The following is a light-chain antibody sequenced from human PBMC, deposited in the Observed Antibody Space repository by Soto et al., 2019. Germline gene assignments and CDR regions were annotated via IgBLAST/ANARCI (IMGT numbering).Light chain of an antibody. V-gene: IGLV2-14*03. CDR1: SSDVGSYDY. CDR2: DVN. Sequence: QSALTQPASVSGSPGQSITFSCTGTSSDVGSYDYVSWHQQHPGKAPKLIIYDVNNRPSGVPSRFSGSKSGNTASLIISGLQTEDEADHYCSAYSTSGTHVFGTGTKVTVL. J-gene: IGLJ1*01. CDR3: SAYSTSGTHV.